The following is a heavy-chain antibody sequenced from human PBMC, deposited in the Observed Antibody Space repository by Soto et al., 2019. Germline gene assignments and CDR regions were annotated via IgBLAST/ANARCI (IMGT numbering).Heavy chain of an antibody. CDR3: AKNPHRFDS. V-gene: IGHV3-23*01. J-gene: IGHJ5*01. CDR2: ISESSSNT. Sequence: EVQLLESGGGLVQPGGSLRLSCAASGLTFSRHAMAWVRQAPGKGLEWLSSISESSSNTYYADSVKGRFTISKDNSKNMLYLQMTSLRDEDTAVYYCAKNPHRFDSWGQGTLVTVSS. CDR1: GLTFSRHA.